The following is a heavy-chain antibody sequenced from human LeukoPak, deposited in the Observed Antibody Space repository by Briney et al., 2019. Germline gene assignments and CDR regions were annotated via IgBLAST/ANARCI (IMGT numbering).Heavy chain of an antibody. J-gene: IGHJ4*02. CDR2: IYYSGST. D-gene: IGHD1-1*01. CDR3: ARHTTGTVFFDY. Sequence: PSETLSLTCTVSGGSISSSSYYWGWIRQPPGKGLEWIGSIYYSGSTYYNPSPKSRVTISVDTSKNQFSLKLSSVTAADTAVYYCARHTTGTVFFDYWGQGTLVTVSS. CDR1: GGSISSSSYY. V-gene: IGHV4-39*01.